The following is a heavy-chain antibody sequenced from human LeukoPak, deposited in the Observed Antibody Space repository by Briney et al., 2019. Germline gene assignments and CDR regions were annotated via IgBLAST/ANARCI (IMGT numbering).Heavy chain of an antibody. V-gene: IGHV3-30*02. CDR1: GFTFSDYA. J-gene: IGHJ6*04. D-gene: IGHD3-10*02. Sequence: GGSLRLSCAASGFTFSDYAMHWVRQAPGKGLEWVAFIRYDGSHKLYADSVKGRFTISRDNSKNTLYLQMNSLRAEDTAVYYCAELGITMIGGVWGKGTTVTISS. CDR2: IRYDGSHK. CDR3: AELGITMIGGV.